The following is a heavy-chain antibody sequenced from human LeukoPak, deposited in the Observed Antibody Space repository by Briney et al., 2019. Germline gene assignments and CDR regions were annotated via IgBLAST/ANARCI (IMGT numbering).Heavy chain of an antibody. CDR1: GFTFSSYA. CDR2: ISGSGGST. D-gene: IGHD3-3*01. V-gene: IGHV3-23*01. Sequence: AGGSLRLSCAASGFTFSSYAMSWVRQAPGKGLEWVSAISGSGGSTYYADSVKGRFTISRDNSKNTLYLQMNSLRAEDTAVYYCARATSYDFWSGYGMDVWGQGTTVTVSS. CDR3: ARATSYDFWSGYGMDV. J-gene: IGHJ6*02.